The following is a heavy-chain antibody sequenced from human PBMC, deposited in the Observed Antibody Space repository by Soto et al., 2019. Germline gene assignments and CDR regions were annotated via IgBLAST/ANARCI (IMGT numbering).Heavy chain of an antibody. Sequence: QGQLVQSGDEVKKPGASVKLSCKVSGYTFSTFEFSWVRQAPGQGLEWMGCINPNNGDSSYAQKFKGSVTILADTSTTTAYMELRSLRSDDTAMYYCARGKSFWGQGTLVTVSS. CDR3: ARGKSF. J-gene: IGHJ4*02. CDR2: INPNNGDS. CDR1: GYTFSTFE. V-gene: IGHV1-18*01.